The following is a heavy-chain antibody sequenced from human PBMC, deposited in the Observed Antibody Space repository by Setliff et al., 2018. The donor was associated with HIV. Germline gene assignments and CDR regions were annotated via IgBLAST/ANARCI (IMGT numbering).Heavy chain of an antibody. CDR2: IYPGDSDT. CDR3: VRPLISAGDGFDI. CDR1: GYSFISYW. V-gene: IGHV5-51*01. J-gene: IGHJ3*02. D-gene: IGHD3-22*01. Sequence: GESLTISCKGSGYSFISYWIGWVRQMPGKGLEWMGIIYPGDSDTKYSPSFRGQVIISAGKSIDTAYLQWGSLKASDTAIYYCVRPLISAGDGFDIWGQGTKVTVSS.